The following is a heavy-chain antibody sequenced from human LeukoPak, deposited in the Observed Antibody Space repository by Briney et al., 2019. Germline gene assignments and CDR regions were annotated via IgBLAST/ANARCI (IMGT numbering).Heavy chain of an antibody. Sequence: GGSLRLSCSASGFIFSNYWMTWVRQAPGKGLEWVANIKQDGSEKYYVDSVKGRFTISRDNSKSTLYLQMNSLRAEGTAVYYCAKDRYSGLNTIDYWGQGTLVTVSS. J-gene: IGHJ4*02. CDR2: IKQDGSEK. V-gene: IGHV3-7*01. CDR1: GFIFSNYW. CDR3: AKDRYSGLNTIDY. D-gene: IGHD6-13*01.